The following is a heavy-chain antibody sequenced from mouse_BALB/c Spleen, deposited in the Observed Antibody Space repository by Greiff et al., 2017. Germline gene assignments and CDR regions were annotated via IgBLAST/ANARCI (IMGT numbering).Heavy chain of an antibody. Sequence: QVHVKQPGAELVRPGASVKLSCKASGYTFTSYWINWVKQRPGQGLEWIGNIYPSDSYTNYNQKFKDKATLTVDKSSSTAYMQLSSPTSEDSAVYYCTREGDYYGSSYDYAMDYWGQGTSVTVSS. CDR3: TREGDYYGSSYDYAMDY. CDR1: GYTFTSYW. J-gene: IGHJ4*01. CDR2: IYPSDSYT. V-gene: IGHV1-69*02. D-gene: IGHD1-1*01.